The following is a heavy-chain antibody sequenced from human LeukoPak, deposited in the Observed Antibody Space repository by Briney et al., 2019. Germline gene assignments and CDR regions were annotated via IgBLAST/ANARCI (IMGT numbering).Heavy chain of an antibody. Sequence: GGSLRLSCAASGFTFSSYEMNWVRQAPGKGLEWVSYISSSGSTIYYADSVKGRFTISRDNAKNSLYLQMNSLRAEDTAVYYCARDEGYGGNDYWGQGTLGSLSS. J-gene: IGHJ4*02. CDR3: ARDEGYGGNDY. CDR2: ISSSGSTI. D-gene: IGHD4-23*01. V-gene: IGHV3-48*03. CDR1: GFTFSSYE.